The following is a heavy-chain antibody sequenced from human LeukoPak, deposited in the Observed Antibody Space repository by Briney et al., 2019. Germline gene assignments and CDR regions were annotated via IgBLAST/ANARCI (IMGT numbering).Heavy chain of an antibody. CDR1: GGSISSSNYY. CDR2: LLYNGNT. CDR3: TRRGSGNGGTYAGMDV. D-gene: IGHD1-26*01. V-gene: IGHV4-39*01. Sequence: SETLSLTCTVSGGSISSSNYYWDWIRQAPGKGLEWIGSLLYNGNTWYNPSLESRVTISVDTSENQFSLRLTSVNAADTALYFCTRRGSGNGGTYAGMDVWGPGTSVTVSS. J-gene: IGHJ6*02.